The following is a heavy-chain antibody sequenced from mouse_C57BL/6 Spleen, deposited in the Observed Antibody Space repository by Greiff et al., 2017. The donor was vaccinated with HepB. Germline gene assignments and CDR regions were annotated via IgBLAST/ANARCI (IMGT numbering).Heavy chain of an antibody. V-gene: IGHV5-6*01. CDR3: ARPFIHYFDY. CDR1: GFTFSSYG. Sequence: EVQRVESGGDLVKPGGSLKLSCAASGFTFSSYGMSWVRQTPDKRLEWVATISSGGSYTYYPDSVKGRFTISRDNAKNTLYLQMSSLKSEDTAMYYCARPFIHYFDYWGQGTTLTVSS. J-gene: IGHJ2*01. CDR2: ISSGGSYT. D-gene: IGHD1-1*01.